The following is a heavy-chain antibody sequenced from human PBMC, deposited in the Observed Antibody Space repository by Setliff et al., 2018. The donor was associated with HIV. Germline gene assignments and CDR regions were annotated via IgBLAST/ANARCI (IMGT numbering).Heavy chain of an antibody. V-gene: IGHV4-4*07. CDR2: IHTSGNT. CDR3: AREGGTDRYFDY. D-gene: IGHD3-16*01. CDR1: GGSISSSY. J-gene: IGHJ4*02. Sequence: SETLSLTCTVSGGSISSSYWSWIRQPAGKGLEWIGRIHTSGNTNYSPSLKSRVNMSVDTSKNHFSLNLRSVTAADTAVYYRAREGGTDRYFDYWGQGTPVTVSS.